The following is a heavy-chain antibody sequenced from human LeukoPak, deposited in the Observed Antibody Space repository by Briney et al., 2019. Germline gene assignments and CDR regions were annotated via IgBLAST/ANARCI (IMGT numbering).Heavy chain of an antibody. V-gene: IGHV3-11*01. Sequence: GGSLRLSCAASGFSFSEHYMAWIRQAPGKGLQWLGYISSRRYSTYYAESVEGRITISRDNAKNSVHLQMSSLTVDDTAVYYCARDDPSNVYGDFDYWGQGTLGTVS. D-gene: IGHD4-17*01. CDR2: ISSRRYST. CDR3: ARDDPSNVYGDFDY. J-gene: IGHJ4*02. CDR1: GFSFSEHY.